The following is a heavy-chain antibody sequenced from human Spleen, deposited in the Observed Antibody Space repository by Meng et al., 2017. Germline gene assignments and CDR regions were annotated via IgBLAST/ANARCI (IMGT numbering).Heavy chain of an antibody. CDR2: MNPNSGNT. Sequence: ASVKVSCKASGYTFTAYYMYWVRQATGQGLEWMGWMNPNSGNTGYAQKFQGRVTITRNTSMSTAYMELSSLRSDDTAVYYCARGYTYYYGSGSYFSPYYYYYGMDVWGQGTTVTVSS. J-gene: IGHJ6*02. CDR1: GYTFTAYY. V-gene: IGHV1-8*03. CDR3: ARGYTYYYGSGSYFSPYYYYYGMDV. D-gene: IGHD3-10*01.